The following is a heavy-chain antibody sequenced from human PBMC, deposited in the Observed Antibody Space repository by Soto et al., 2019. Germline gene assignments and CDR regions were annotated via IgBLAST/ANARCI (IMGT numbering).Heavy chain of an antibody. V-gene: IGHV1-69*01. CDR2: LIPVFGTS. CDR3: ARAVRTGFYGMDV. J-gene: IGHJ6*02. Sequence: QVQLVQSGAEVKKPGSSVKVSCRASGDSFSNYAVNWLRQAPGRGLEWMGGLIPVFGTSNYAQKFQGRVTITADESTSTAYMELSSLSSEDPAVYYCARAVRTGFYGMDVWGQGTTVTVSS. CDR1: GDSFSNYA.